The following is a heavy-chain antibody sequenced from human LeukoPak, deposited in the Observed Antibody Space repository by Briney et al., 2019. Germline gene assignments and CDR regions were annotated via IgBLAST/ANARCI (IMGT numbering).Heavy chain of an antibody. D-gene: IGHD2-15*01. CDR3: ARGSCSGGSCYEGY. Sequence: PGGSLRLSCAASGFTFSSYGMHWVRQAPGKGLEWVAVISYDGSNKYYADSVKGRFTISRDNSKNTLYLQMNSLRAEDTAVYYCARGSCSGGSCYEGYWGQGTLVTVSS. V-gene: IGHV3-30*03. J-gene: IGHJ4*02. CDR1: GFTFSSYG. CDR2: ISYDGSNK.